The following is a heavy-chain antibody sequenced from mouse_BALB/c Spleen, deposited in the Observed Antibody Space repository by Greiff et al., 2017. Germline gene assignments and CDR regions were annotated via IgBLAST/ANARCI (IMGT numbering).Heavy chain of an antibody. CDR2: IWTGGGT. Sequence: VQLQQSGPGLVAPSQSLSITCTVSGFSLTSYDISWIRQPPGKGLEWLGVIWTGGGTNYNSAFMSRLSISKDNSKSQVFLKMNSLQTDDTAIYYCVRDRGGYERFAYWGQGTLVTVSA. V-gene: IGHV2-9-2*01. D-gene: IGHD2-2*01. CDR1: GFSLTSYD. CDR3: VRDRGGYERFAY. J-gene: IGHJ3*01.